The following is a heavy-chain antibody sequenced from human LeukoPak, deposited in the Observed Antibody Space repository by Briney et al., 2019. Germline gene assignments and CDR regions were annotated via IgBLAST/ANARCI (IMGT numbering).Heavy chain of an antibody. CDR3: ARMTTGHDY. Sequence: SETLSLTCGVSGTSFTSYYWSWIRQTPGKGLEWIGEVNHSGYTNMNPSLKSRVTISVDTSKNQFSLMMTSVTAADTAIYFCARMTTGHDYWGQGTLVTVSS. CDR2: VNHSGYT. CDR1: GTSFTSYY. V-gene: IGHV4-34*01. J-gene: IGHJ4*02. D-gene: IGHD4-17*01.